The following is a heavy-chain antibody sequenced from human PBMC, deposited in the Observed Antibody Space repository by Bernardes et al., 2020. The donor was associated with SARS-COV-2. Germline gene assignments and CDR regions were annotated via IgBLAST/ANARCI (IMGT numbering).Heavy chain of an antibody. CDR1: GLYW. J-gene: IGHJ5*01. D-gene: IGHD1-7*01. Sequence: GGSLRLSCAASGLYWMHWVRQTPGKGLVWVSRINIDGTTTNYADSVKGRFIISRDNAKKMLYLQMNSLRGEDTAVYYCATAGNYRLDSWGQGTLVTVSS. CDR2: INIDGTTT. V-gene: IGHV3-74*01. CDR3: ATAGNYRLDS.